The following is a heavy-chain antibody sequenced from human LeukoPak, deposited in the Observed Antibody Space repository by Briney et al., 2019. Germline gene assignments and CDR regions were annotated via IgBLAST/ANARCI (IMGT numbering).Heavy chain of an antibody. CDR3: ARPLTTGYDGMDV. J-gene: IGHJ6*02. D-gene: IGHD1-1*01. V-gene: IGHV5-51*01. CDR2: IYPGASDT. Sequence: GLEWXAIIYPGASDTRYSPSFQGQVTISADKSISTAYLQWSSLKASDTAIYYCARPLTTGYDGMDVWGLGTTVTVSS.